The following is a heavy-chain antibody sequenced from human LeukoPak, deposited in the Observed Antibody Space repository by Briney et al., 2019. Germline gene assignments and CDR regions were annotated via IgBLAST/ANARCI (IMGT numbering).Heavy chain of an antibody. CDR2: IYYSGST. CDR1: GGSISSSSFY. Sequence: PSETLSLTCAVSGGSISSSSFYWGWIRHPPGRGLEWIGSIYYSGSTYYNPSLTNRVTISVDTSKNQFSLKLSSVTAADTAVYYCGSRFGSYHAFDIWGQGTMVTVSS. D-gene: IGHD1-26*01. CDR3: GSRFGSYHAFDI. J-gene: IGHJ3*02. V-gene: IGHV4-39*01.